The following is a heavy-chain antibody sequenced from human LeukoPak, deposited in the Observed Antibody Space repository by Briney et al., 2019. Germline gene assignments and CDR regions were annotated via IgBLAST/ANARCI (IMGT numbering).Heavy chain of an antibody. D-gene: IGHD6-13*01. J-gene: IGHJ4*02. CDR3: AKDGQLGGSSWFTLYFDY. V-gene: IGHV3-30*18. Sequence: PGRSLRLSCAASRFSFSSYDMHWVRQAPGKGLEWVAVISYDGSNTYYTDSVKGRFTISRDNSKNTLYLQMNSLRPEDTAVYYCAKDGQLGGSSWFTLYFDYWGQGTLVTVSS. CDR1: RFSFSSYD. CDR2: ISYDGSNT.